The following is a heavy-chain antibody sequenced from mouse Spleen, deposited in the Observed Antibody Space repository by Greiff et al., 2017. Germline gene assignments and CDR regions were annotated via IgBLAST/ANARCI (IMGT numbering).Heavy chain of an antibody. Sequence: QVHVKQSGAELVRPGASVTLSCKASGYTFTDYEMHWVKQTPVHGLEWIGAIDPETGGTAYNQKFKGKAILTADKSSSTAYMELRSLTSEDSAVYYCTRQKTGTWFAYWGQGTLVTVSA. CDR1: GYTFTDYE. V-gene: IGHV1-15*01. CDR3: TRQKTGTWFAY. D-gene: IGHD4-1*01. J-gene: IGHJ3*01. CDR2: IDPETGGT.